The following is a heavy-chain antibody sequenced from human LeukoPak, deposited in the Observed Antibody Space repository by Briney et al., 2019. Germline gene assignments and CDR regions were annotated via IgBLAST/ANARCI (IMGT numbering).Heavy chain of an antibody. J-gene: IGHJ3*02. V-gene: IGHV4-59*01. CDR2: IFYSGST. Sequence: SETLSLTCTVSGGSISSYYWSWIRQPPGKGLEWIGYIFYSGSTNYNPSLKSRVTISVDTSKNQFSLKLSSVTAADTAVYYCARGQYYYDSSGYTPDAFDIWGQGTMVTVSS. CDR1: GGSISSYY. D-gene: IGHD3-22*01. CDR3: ARGQYYYDSSGYTPDAFDI.